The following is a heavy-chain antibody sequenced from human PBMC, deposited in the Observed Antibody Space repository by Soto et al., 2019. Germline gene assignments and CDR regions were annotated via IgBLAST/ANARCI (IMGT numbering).Heavy chain of an antibody. CDR2: IYYSGST. CDR3: ARGSLTSRYVDY. Sequence: TLSLTCTVSGGSISSGDYYWSWIRQPPGKGLEWIGYIYYSGSTYYNPSLKSRVTISVDTSKNQLSLKLSSVTAADTAVYYCARGSLTSRYVDYWGQGTLVTVS. V-gene: IGHV4-30-4*01. CDR1: GGSISSGDYY. J-gene: IGHJ4*02. D-gene: IGHD2-2*01.